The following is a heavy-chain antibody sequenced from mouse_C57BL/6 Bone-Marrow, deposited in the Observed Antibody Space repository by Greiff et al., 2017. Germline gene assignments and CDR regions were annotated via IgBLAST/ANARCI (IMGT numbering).Heavy chain of an antibody. CDR3: ARGYYGSSYWYFDV. D-gene: IGHD1-1*01. J-gene: IGHJ1*03. CDR2: INPSNGGT. V-gene: IGHV1-53*01. Sequence: QVQLQQPGTELVKPGASVKLSCKASGYTFTSYWMHWVKQRPGQGLEWIGNINPSNGGTNYNEKFKSKATLTVDKSSSTAYMQLSSLTSEDSAVYFCARGYYGSSYWYFDVWGTGTTVTVSS. CDR1: GYTFTSYW.